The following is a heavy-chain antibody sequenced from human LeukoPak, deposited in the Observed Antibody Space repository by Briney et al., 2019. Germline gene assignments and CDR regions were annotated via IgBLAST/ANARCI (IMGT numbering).Heavy chain of an antibody. CDR1: GFSFSNSW. D-gene: IGHD3-3*01. CDR2: IKQDGSET. J-gene: IGHJ4*02. CDR3: ARDRSISGVVTIDF. V-gene: IGHV3-7*01. Sequence: GGSLRLSCAASGFSFSNSWMTWVRQSPGKGLEWVANIKQDGSETYYVDSVMGRFTISRLNAKNSVYLQMHSLRAEDTAVYYCARDRSISGVVTIDFWGQGTLVTVSS.